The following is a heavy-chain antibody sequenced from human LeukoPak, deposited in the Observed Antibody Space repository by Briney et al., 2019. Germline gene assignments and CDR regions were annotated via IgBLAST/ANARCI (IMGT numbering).Heavy chain of an antibody. V-gene: IGHV1-18*01. Sequence: GASVKASCKASGYTFTNYGITWVRQAPGQGLEWMGWISLCNGIAHYAQDLQGRVTMTTDTSTSAAYMELRSLRSDDTAVYYCARVTSSPPSVDVWGTGTTVTVSS. CDR2: ISLCNGIA. CDR1: GYTFTNYG. CDR3: ARVTSSPPSVDV. D-gene: IGHD2-2*01. J-gene: IGHJ6*04.